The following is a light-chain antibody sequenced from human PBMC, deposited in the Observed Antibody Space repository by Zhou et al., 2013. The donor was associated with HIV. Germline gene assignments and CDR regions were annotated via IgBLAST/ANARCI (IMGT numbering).Light chain of an antibody. CDR2: GAS. CDR1: QTISSNY. V-gene: IGKV3-20*01. CDR3: QQYGSSPTT. Sequence: EIVLTQSPGTLSLSPGEGATLSCRASQTISSNYLAWYQQKAGQAPRLLIYGASSRATGIPDRFSGSGSGTDFTLTITRLEPEDFAVYYCQQYGSSPTTFGGGTKVEMK. J-gene: IGKJ4*01.